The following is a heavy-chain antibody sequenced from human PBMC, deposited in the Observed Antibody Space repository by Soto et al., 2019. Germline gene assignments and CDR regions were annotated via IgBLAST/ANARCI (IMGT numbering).Heavy chain of an antibody. V-gene: IGHV2-5*02. Sequence: SGPTLVNPTQTLTLTCTFSGFSLSTSGVGVGWIRQPPGKALEWLALIYWDDDKRYSPSLKSRLTITKDTSKNQVVLTMINMDPVDTATYYCAHRQAPFGYCSGGSCYSFDAFDIWGQGTMVTVSS. CDR2: IYWDDDK. CDR1: GFSLSTSGVG. CDR3: AHRQAPFGYCSGGSCYSFDAFDI. D-gene: IGHD2-15*01. J-gene: IGHJ3*02.